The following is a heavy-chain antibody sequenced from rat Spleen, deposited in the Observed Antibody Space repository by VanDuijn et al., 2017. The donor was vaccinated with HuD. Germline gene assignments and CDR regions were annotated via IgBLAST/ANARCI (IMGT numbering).Heavy chain of an antibody. D-gene: IGHD1-9*01. V-gene: IGHV5-27*01. CDR3: TTETYFGYNY. Sequence: EVQLVESGGGLVQPGRSLKLSCAASGFTFSSFAMAWVRQAPKKGLEWIATITSGGSYTYYPDSVKGRFTISRDNAKSTLYLQMDSLRSEDTATYYCTTETYFGYNYWGQGTLVTVSS. CDR2: ITSGGSYT. J-gene: IGHJ3*01. CDR1: GFTFSSFA.